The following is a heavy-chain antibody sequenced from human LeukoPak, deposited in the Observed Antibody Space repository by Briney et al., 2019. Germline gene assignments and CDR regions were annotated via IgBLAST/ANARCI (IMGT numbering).Heavy chain of an antibody. D-gene: IGHD3-10*01. CDR2: IDPSDSYT. CDR1: GSIFTSDW. CDR3: ASSYGSGSYYKDGDY. Sequence: GASLLISGQGSGSIFTSDWISWARQLPGKGLEWMGRIDPSDSYTNYSPSFQGHVTISADKSISTAYLQWSSLKASDTAMYYCASSYGSGSYYKDGDYWGQGTLVTVSS. J-gene: IGHJ4*02. V-gene: IGHV5-10-1*01.